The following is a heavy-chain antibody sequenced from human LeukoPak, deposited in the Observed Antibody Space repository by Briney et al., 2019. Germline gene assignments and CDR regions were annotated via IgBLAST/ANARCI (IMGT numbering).Heavy chain of an antibody. CDR1: GFTFSSYW. D-gene: IGHD5-24*01. CDR3: AREGEMATIGAGLDY. CDR2: INSDGSST. V-gene: IGHV3-74*01. Sequence: GGSLRLSCAASGFTFSSYWMHWVRQAPGKGLVWVSRINSDGSSTSYADSVKGRFTISRDNAKNTLYLRMNSLRAEDTAVYYCAREGEMATIGAGLDYWGQGTLVTVSS. J-gene: IGHJ4*02.